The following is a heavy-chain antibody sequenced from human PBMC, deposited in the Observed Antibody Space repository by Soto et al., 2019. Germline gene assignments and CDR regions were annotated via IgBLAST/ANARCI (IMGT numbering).Heavy chain of an antibody. CDR1: GGIFSGYY. CDR3: ASGPAARPSRARYHYYLMYV. J-gene: IGHJ6*02. V-gene: IGHV4-34*01. CDR2: INHSGST. Sequence: PSETLSLTCAVYGGIFSGYYWSWIRQPPGKGLEWIGEINHSGSTNYNPSLKSRVTISVDTSKNQFSLKLSSVTAAGTAVYYCASGPAARPSRARYHYYLMYVWAQRSTVTGSS. D-gene: IGHD6-6*01.